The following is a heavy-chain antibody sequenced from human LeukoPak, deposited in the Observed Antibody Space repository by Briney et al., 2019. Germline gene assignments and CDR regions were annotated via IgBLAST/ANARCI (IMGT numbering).Heavy chain of an antibody. CDR2: ISSSSSYI. J-gene: IGHJ4*02. V-gene: IGHV3-21*01. CDR3: ARDPLRNYYDSSGYHDY. CDR1: GFTFSSYS. Sequence: GGSLRLSCAASGFTFSSYSMNWVRQAPGKGLEWVSSISSSSSYIYYADSVKGRFTISRDNAKNSLYLQMKSLRAEDTAVYYCARDPLRNYYDSSGYHDYWGQGTLVTVSS. D-gene: IGHD3-22*01.